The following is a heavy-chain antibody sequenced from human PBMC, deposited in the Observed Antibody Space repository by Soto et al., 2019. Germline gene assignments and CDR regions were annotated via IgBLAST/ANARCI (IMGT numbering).Heavy chain of an antibody. Sequence: SGRSLRLSCAASGFTFSSYAMHWVRQAPGKGLEWVAVISYDGSNKYYADSVKGRFTISRDNSKNTLYLQMNSLRAEDTAVYYCARSSRDYDFWAVWGQGTTVTVSS. V-gene: IGHV3-30-3*01. CDR3: ARSSRDYDFWAV. CDR1: GFTFSSYA. J-gene: IGHJ6*02. D-gene: IGHD3-3*01. CDR2: ISYDGSNK.